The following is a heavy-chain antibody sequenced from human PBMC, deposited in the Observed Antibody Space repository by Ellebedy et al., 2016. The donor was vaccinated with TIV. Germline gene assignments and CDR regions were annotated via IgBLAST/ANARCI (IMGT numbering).Heavy chain of an antibody. Sequence: GESLKISXAASGFTFSSYGMHWVRQAPGKGLEWVAVIWYDGSNKYYADSVKGRFTISRDNAKNSLYLQMNSLRAEDTAVYYCARYSGIAVAGYYYYGMDVWGQGTTVTVSS. V-gene: IGHV3-33*01. CDR3: ARYSGIAVAGYYYYGMDV. CDR1: GFTFSSYG. J-gene: IGHJ6*02. CDR2: IWYDGSNK. D-gene: IGHD6-19*01.